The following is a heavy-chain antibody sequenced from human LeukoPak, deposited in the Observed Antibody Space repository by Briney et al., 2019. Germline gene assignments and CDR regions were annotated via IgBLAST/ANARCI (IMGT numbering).Heavy chain of an antibody. D-gene: IGHD3-10*01. V-gene: IGHV4-34*01. CDR1: GGSFSGYY. CDR2: INHSGST. CDR3: ARGRASTIWFGELFRWFDP. Sequence: SGTLSLTCAVYGGSFSGYYWSWIREPPGKGLEWIGEINHSGSTNYNPSLKSRVTISVDTSKNQFSLKLSSVTAADTAVYYCARGRASTIWFGELFRWFDPWGQGTLVTVSS. J-gene: IGHJ5*02.